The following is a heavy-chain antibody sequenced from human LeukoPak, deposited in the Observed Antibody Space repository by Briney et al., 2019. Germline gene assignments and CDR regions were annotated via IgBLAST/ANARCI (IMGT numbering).Heavy chain of an antibody. J-gene: IGHJ2*01. V-gene: IGHV3-30*02. CDR1: GFTFSSYG. CDR3: ASVGYCSSTSCRQDWYFDL. CDR2: IRYDGSNK. D-gene: IGHD2-2*01. Sequence: PGGSLRLSCAASGFTFSSYGMHWVRQAPGKGLEWVAFIRYDGSNKYYADSVKGRFTISRDNSKNTLYLQMNSLRAEDTAVYYCASVGYCSSTSCRQDWYFDLWGRGTLVTVSS.